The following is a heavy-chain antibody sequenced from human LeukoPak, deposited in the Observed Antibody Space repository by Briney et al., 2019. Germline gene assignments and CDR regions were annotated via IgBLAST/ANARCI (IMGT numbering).Heavy chain of an antibody. CDR2: ISYSGST. Sequence: SETLSLTCTVSGGSISSYYWSWIRQHPGKGLEWIGYISYSGSTYYNPSLRSRVTISVDTSKNQFSLKLSSVTAADTAVYYCARDHTSAIAAAGTGYGMDVWGQGTTVTVSS. CDR3: ARDHTSAIAAAGTGYGMDV. V-gene: IGHV4-59*06. J-gene: IGHJ6*02. D-gene: IGHD6-13*01. CDR1: GGSISSYY.